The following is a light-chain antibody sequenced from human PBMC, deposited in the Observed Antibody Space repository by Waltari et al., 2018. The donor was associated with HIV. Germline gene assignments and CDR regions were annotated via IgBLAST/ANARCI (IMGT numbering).Light chain of an antibody. J-gene: IGLJ3*02. CDR1: SAHGGAREY. Sequence: QSVLTQPPSASGAPGQRATISCTRSSAHGGAREYVHWYQQLPGTAPKLLIYDNSNRLSGVPDRFSGSKSGSAASLAITGLQAEDEADYYCQSYGSSLSGPWVFGGGTKLTVL. V-gene: IGLV1-40*01. CDR3: QSYGSSLSGPWV. CDR2: DNS.